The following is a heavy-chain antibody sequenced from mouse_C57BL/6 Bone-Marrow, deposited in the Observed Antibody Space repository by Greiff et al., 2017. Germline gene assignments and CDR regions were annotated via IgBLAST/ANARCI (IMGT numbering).Heavy chain of an antibody. V-gene: IGHV1-55*01. D-gene: IGHD1-1*01. CDR2: IYPGSGST. CDR1: GYTFTSYW. CDR3: ARERYYYGRDYFDY. J-gene: IGHJ2*01. Sequence: QVQLQQPGAELVKPGASVKMSCKASGYTFTSYWITWVKQRPGQGLEWIGDIYPGSGSTNYNEKFKSKATLTVDTSSSTAYMQLSSLTSEDSAVYYCARERYYYGRDYFDYWGQGTTLTVSS.